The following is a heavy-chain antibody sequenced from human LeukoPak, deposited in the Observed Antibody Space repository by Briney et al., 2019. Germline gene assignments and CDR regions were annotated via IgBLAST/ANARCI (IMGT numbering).Heavy chain of an antibody. CDR2: IYYSGST. J-gene: IGHJ5*02. V-gene: IGHV4-31*11. Sequence: TLSLTCAVYGGSFSGYYWSWIRQHPGKGLEWIGYIYYSGSTYYNPSLKSRVTISVDTSKNQFSLKLSSVTAADTAVYYCARDSRNWFDPWGQGTLVTVSS. CDR3: ARDSRNWFDP. CDR1: GGSFSGYY.